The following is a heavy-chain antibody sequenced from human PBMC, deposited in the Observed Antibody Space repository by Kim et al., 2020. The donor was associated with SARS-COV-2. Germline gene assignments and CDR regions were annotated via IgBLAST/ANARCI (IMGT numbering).Heavy chain of an antibody. J-gene: IGHJ3*02. D-gene: IGHD3-9*01. V-gene: IGHV1-3*01. Sequence: GRVTITRDTSASTAYMELSSLRSEDTAVYYCARGGRYDILTGYYPDAFDIWGQGTMVTVSS. CDR3: ARGGRYDILTGYYPDAFDI.